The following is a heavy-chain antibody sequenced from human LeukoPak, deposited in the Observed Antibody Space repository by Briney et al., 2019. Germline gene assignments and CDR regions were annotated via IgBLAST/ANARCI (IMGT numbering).Heavy chain of an antibody. CDR1: GGSFSGYY. CDR2: ISYSGSS. V-gene: IGHV4-34*01. D-gene: IGHD4-17*01. J-gene: IGHJ5*02. CDR3: ARDDYGDYTRRFDP. Sequence: PSETLSLTCAVYGGSFSGYYWSWIRQPPGKGLEWIASISYSGSSYYNPSLKSRVTISVDTSKNQVSLQLSSVTAADTAVYYCARDDYGDYTRRFDPWGQGTLVTVSS.